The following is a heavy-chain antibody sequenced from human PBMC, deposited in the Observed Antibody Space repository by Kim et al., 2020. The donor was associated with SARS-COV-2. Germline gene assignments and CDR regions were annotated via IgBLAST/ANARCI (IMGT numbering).Heavy chain of an antibody. V-gene: IGHV3-9*01. CDR3: TKDMDASGIAADGYFQH. D-gene: IGHD6-13*01. J-gene: IGHJ1*01. CDR2: ITWNGRDL. Sequence: GGSLRLSCAASGFAFDDYAMHWVRQSPGKGLEWVSGITWNGRDLGYADSVRGRFTISRDNAKNSLSLEMNSLQPEDTAFYYCTKDMDASGIAADGYFQHWGQGTLVTVS. CDR1: GFAFDDYA.